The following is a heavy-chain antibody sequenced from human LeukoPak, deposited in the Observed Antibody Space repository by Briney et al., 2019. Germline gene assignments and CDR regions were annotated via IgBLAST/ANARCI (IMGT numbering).Heavy chain of an antibody. J-gene: IGHJ4*02. V-gene: IGHV3-48*01. CDR2: ISSSSSTI. CDR1: GFTFGSYS. CDR3: AREASRSQWLVGDFDY. Sequence: GGSLRLSCAASGFTFGSYSMNWVRQAPGKGLEWVSYISSSSSTIYYADSVKGRFTISRDNAKNSLYLQMNSLRAEDTAVYYCAREASRSQWLVGDFDYWGQGTLVTVSS. D-gene: IGHD6-19*01.